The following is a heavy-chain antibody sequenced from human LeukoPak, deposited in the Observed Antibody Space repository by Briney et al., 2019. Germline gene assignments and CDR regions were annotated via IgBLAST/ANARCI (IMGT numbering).Heavy chain of an antibody. CDR3: AKDSSLYFYASGFGYFDY. CDR2: ISYDGSNK. D-gene: IGHD3-10*01. J-gene: IGHJ4*02. CDR1: GFTFSSYA. V-gene: IGHV3-30-3*01. Sequence: GGSLRLSCAASGFTFSSYAMHWVRQAPGKGLEWVAVISYDGSNKYYADSVKGRFTISRDNSKNTLYLQMNSLRVDDTAVYYCAKDSSLYFYASGFGYFDYWGQGTLVTVSS.